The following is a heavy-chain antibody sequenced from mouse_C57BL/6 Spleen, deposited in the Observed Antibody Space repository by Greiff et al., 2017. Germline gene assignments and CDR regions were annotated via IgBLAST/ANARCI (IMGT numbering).Heavy chain of an antibody. CDR2: IHPNSGST. CDR1: GYTFTSYW. D-gene: IGHD2-5*01. J-gene: IGHJ3*01. Sequence: QVQLQQPGAELVKPGASVKLSCKASGYTFTSYWMHWVKQRPGQGLEWIGMIHPNSGSTNYNEKFKSKATLTVDESSSTAYMQLSSLTSEDSAVYYCARDYSNPWFAYWGQGTLVTVSA. CDR3: ARDYSNPWFAY. V-gene: IGHV1-64*01.